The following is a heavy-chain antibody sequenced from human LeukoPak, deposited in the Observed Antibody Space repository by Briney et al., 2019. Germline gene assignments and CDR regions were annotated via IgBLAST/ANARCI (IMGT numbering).Heavy chain of an antibody. J-gene: IGHJ6*04. CDR1: GGSISSYY. V-gene: IGHV4-59*01. Sequence: PSETLSLTCTVSGGSISSYYWSWIRQPPGKGVGWIGYIYYSGSTIYNPSLKSRVTISVDTSKNQFSLKLSSVTAADTAVYYCARDSSYYDILTGHYYYYGMDVWGKGTTVTVSS. CDR2: IYYSGST. CDR3: ARDSSYYDILTGHYYYYGMDV. D-gene: IGHD3-9*01.